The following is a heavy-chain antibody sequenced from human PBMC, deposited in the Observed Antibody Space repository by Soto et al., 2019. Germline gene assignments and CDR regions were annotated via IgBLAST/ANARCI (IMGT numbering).Heavy chain of an antibody. V-gene: IGHV3-30-3*01. Sequence: VQLVESGGGLVQPGGSLRLSCAASGFTFSSYAMHWVRQAPGKGLEWVAVISYDGSNKYYADSMKGRFTISRDNSKNTLYLQMNSLRAEDTAVYYCARDLGGSGRNNWFDPWGQGTLVTVSS. CDR3: ARDLGGSGRNNWFDP. CDR2: ISYDGSNK. CDR1: GFTFSSYA. J-gene: IGHJ5*02. D-gene: IGHD3-10*01.